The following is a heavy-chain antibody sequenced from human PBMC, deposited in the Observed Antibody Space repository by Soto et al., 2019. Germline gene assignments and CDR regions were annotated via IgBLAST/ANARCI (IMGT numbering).Heavy chain of an antibody. CDR2: IYHSGST. J-gene: IGHJ4*02. CDR1: GGSIICSNW. Sequence: GTLSLTCAVSGGSIICSNWWSCVRQPPGKGLEWIGEIYHSGSTNYNPSLKSRVTISVDKSKNQFSLKLRSVTAADTAVYYCARGGVEMATMGLYFDYWGQGTLVTVSS. V-gene: IGHV4-4*02. D-gene: IGHD3-10*01. CDR3: ARGGVEMATMGLYFDY.